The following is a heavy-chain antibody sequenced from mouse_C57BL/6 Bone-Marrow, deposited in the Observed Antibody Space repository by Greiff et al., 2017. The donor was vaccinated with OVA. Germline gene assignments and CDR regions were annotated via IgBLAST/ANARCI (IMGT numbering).Heavy chain of an antibody. CDR1: GYTFTSYG. CDR2: IYPRSGNT. CDR3: ARWAMIRYYAMDY. Sequence: QVQLQQSGAELARPWASVKLSCKASGYTFTSYGISWVKQRTGQGLEWIGEIYPRSGNTYYNEKFKGKATLTADKSSSTAYMELRSLTSEDSAVYFCARWAMIRYYAMDYWGQGTSVTVSS. D-gene: IGHD2-4*01. V-gene: IGHV1-81*01. J-gene: IGHJ4*01.